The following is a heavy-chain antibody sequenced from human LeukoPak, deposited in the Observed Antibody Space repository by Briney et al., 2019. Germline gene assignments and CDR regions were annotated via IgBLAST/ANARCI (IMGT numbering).Heavy chain of an antibody. CDR1: GFTFSSYW. V-gene: IGHV3-7*03. CDR2: INQDGSEK. CDR3: ARDSDGPDY. Sequence: PGGSLRLSCAASGFTFSSYWMNWLRQAPGKGLEWVANINQDGSEKFYVDSVKGRFTISRDNAKNSLYLQMNSLRVEDTAVYYCARDSDGPDYWGQGTLVTVSS. J-gene: IGHJ4*02.